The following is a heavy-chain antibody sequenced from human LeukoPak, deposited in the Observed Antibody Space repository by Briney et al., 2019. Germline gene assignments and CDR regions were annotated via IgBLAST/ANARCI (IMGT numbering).Heavy chain of an antibody. CDR2: ISSSSSTI. D-gene: IGHD3-10*01. J-gene: IGHJ6*03. V-gene: IGHV3-48*04. Sequence: GGSLRLSCAASGFTFSSYSMNWVRQAPGKGLEWVSYISSSSSTIYYADSVKGRFTISRDNAKNSLYLQMNSLRAEDTAVYYCASARGDYYYYMDVWGKGTTVTVSS. CDR1: GFTFSSYS. CDR3: ASARGDYYYYMDV.